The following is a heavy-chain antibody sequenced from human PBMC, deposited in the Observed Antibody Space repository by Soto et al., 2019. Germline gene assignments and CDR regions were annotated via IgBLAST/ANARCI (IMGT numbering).Heavy chain of an antibody. CDR2: INDSGST. D-gene: IGHD6-13*01. V-gene: IGHV4-61*01. CDR1: GCSVSSGSYY. Sequence: PSETLSLTCTFSGCSVSSGSYYLTWIRQPPGKGLEWIGEINDSGSTNYNPSLKSRVTISVDTSKNQFSLKLSSVTAADTAVCYCARNLRRSSSSRYYYYMDVWGKGTTVTVSS. CDR3: ARNLRRSSSSRYYYYMDV. J-gene: IGHJ6*03.